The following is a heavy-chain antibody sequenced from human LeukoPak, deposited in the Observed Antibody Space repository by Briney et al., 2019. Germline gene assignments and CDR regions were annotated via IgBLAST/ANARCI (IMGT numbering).Heavy chain of an antibody. D-gene: IGHD6-13*01. Sequence: PGGSLRLSCAASGFTFSSYWMSWVRQAPGRGLEWVANIKQDGSEKYYVDSVKGRFTISRDNAKNSLHLQMNSLRAEDTAVYYCARGVGSSWYFYYYYYYMDVWGKGTTVTVSS. CDR3: ARGVGSSWYFYYYYYYMDV. J-gene: IGHJ6*03. CDR2: IKQDGSEK. CDR1: GFTFSSYW. V-gene: IGHV3-7*01.